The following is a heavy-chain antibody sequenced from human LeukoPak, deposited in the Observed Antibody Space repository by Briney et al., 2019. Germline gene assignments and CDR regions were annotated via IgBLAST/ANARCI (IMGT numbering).Heavy chain of an antibody. CDR3: ARGPLKYYYGSGSYRSYMDV. CDR2: IYSSGSA. CDR1: GGSISSNNYY. V-gene: IGHV4-39*07. D-gene: IGHD3-10*01. J-gene: IGHJ6*03. Sequence: PSETLSLTCTVSGGSISSNNYYWAWIRQPPGKGLEWIGSIYSSGSASYNPSLKSRVSIVLDTSKNQFSLKVSSVTAADTAVYYCARGPLKYYYGSGSYRSYMDVWGKGTTVTVSS.